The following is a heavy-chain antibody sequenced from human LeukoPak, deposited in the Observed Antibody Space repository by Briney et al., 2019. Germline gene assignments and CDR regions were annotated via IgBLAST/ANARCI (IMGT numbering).Heavy chain of an antibody. CDR2: XXXXSGGT. D-gene: IGHD3-10*01. CDR3: ARDGASDVLLWFGELPR. V-gene: IGHV1-2*02. J-gene: IGHJ4*02. CDR1: GYTFTSYX. Sequence: ASVKVSCKASGYTFTSYXXXWVRQAPGQGLEXXXXXXXXSGGTNYAQKFQGRXAMTRDMSISTAYMELSRLRSDDTAVYYCARDGASDVLLWFGELPRWGQGTLVTVSS.